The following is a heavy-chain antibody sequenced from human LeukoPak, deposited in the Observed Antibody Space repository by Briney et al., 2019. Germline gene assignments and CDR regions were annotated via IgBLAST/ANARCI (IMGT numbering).Heavy chain of an antibody. CDR1: GFTFSIYW. J-gene: IGHJ4*02. V-gene: IGHV3-7*03. D-gene: IGHD2-15*01. CDR3: ARVSWWSNGCFDY. CDR2: INQDGSQK. Sequence: PGGSLRLSCAASGFTFSIYWMSWVRQAPGKGLEWVANINQDGSQKYYVDSVKGRFTISRDNAKNSLYLQMNSLRAEDTAVYYCARVSWWSNGCFDYWGQGALVTVSS.